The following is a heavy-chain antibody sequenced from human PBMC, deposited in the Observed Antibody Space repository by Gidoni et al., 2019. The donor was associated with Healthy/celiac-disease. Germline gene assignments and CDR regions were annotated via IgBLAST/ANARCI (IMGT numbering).Heavy chain of an antibody. V-gene: IGHV3-21*01. CDR1: GFPFSSYS. D-gene: IGHD4-17*01. Sequence: EVQLVESGGGLVKPGGSRSLSCAASGFPFSSYSMNWVRQGPGKGLGWVSSISSSSSYIYYADSVKGRFTISRDNAKNSLYLQMNSLRAEDTAVYYCARGGAEYGDDDYWGQGTLVTVSS. J-gene: IGHJ4*02. CDR3: ARGGAEYGDDDY. CDR2: ISSSSSYI.